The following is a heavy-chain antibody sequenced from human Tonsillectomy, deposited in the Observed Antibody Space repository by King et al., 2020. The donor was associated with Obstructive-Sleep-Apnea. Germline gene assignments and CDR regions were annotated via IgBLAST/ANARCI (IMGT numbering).Heavy chain of an antibody. V-gene: IGHV5-51*01. CDR2: IYTGDSDT. J-gene: IGHJ1*01. Sequence: QLVQSGAEVKKPGESLKISCKGSGYSFTSYWSCGVRQMPGKGLEGMGIIYTGDSDTVYSPAFQAQCTISADKAIRTAYLQWSSLKASDTAMYYFVRRGSSGYYPEFQHWGQGTLVTVSS. CDR1: GYSFTSYW. D-gene: IGHD3-22*01. CDR3: VRRGSSGYYPEFQH.